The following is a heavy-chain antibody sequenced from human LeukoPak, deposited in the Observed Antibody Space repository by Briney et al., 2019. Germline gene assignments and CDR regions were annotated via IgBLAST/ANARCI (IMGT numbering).Heavy chain of an antibody. V-gene: IGHV3-30*18. CDR1: GFTFSSYG. CDR3: AKDLRKLVRGVPDYYGMDA. J-gene: IGHJ6*02. D-gene: IGHD3-10*01. CDR2: VSYDGSNK. Sequence: GGSLRLSCAASGFTFSSYGIHWVRQAPGKGLEWVAAVSYDGSNKFYADSVKGRFTISRDSSRNMLYLEMNSLSAEDTAVYYCAKDLRKLVRGVPDYYGMDAWGQGTTVTVYS.